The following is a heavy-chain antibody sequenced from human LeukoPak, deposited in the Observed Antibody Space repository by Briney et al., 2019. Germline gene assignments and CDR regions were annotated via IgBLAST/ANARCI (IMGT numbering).Heavy chain of an antibody. CDR1: GFTFSSYT. CDR3: AKDLGYCSSTSCYELDY. D-gene: IGHD2-2*01. CDR2: ITNSDNT. V-gene: IGHV3-23*01. J-gene: IGHJ4*02. Sequence: GGSLRLSCAASGFTFSSYTMSWVRQAPGKGLEWVSSITNSDNTFYADSVKGRFTISRDNSKNTLYLQMNSLRAEDTAVYYCAKDLGYCSSTSCYELDYWGQGTLVTVSS.